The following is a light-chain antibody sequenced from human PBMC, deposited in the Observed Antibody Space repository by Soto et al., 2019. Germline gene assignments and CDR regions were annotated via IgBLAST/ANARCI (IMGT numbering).Light chain of an antibody. CDR2: DVS. Sequence: QSALTQPASVSGSPGQSIAISCTGSSSDVGGYNYVSWYQHHPGKGPKLLIYDVSTRPSGVSDRFSGSKSGNTASLTIFGLQSEDEVDYYCTSYTSSTTWVFGGGTKSPS. V-gene: IGLV2-14*01. CDR1: SSDVGGYNY. CDR3: TSYTSSTTWV. J-gene: IGLJ3*02.